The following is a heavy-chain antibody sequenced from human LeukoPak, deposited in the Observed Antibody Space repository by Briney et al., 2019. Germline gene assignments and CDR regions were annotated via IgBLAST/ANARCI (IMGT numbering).Heavy chain of an antibody. J-gene: IGHJ3*02. CDR3: ARRQYMITFGGVTARSAFDI. D-gene: IGHD3-16*01. CDR2: INHSGST. V-gene: IGHV4-34*01. CDR1: GGSFSGYY. Sequence: PSETLSLTCAVYGGSFSGYYWSWVRQPPGKGLEWLGEINHSGSTTYNPALKSRVTTSVATSKNQCSLKLSSVTAADPAVYYCARRQYMITFGGVTARSAFDIWGQGTLVTVSS.